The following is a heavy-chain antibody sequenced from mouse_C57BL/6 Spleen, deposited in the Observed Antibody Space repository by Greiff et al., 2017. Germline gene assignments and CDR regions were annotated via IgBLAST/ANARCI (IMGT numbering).Heavy chain of an antibody. Sequence: VQMQKPEAELVKHGASVKLSCTAYGYTFTSYWMHWVKQRPGRELEWNGRIAPNSGSTKYNKKLKSKATLTVDKPSSTAYMQLSSLTSEDSAVYYCATPLITTVVGAMDYWGQGTSVTVSS. CDR2: IAPNSGST. V-gene: IGHV1-72*01. D-gene: IGHD1-1*01. CDR3: ATPLITTVVGAMDY. CDR1: GYTFTSYW. J-gene: IGHJ4*01.